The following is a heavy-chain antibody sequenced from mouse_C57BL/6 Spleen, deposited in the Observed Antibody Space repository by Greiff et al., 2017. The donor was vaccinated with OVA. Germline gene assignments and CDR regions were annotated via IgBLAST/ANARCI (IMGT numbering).Heavy chain of an antibody. D-gene: IGHD2-4*01. Sequence: QVQLQQSGAELMKPGASVKLSCKATGYTFTGYWIEWVKQRPGHGLEWIGEILPGSGSTNYNEKFKGKATFTADTSSNTAYMQLSSLTTEDSAIYYCARGNLYDYDDYYAMDYWGQGTSVTVSS. CDR1: GYTFTGYW. J-gene: IGHJ4*01. CDR2: ILPGSGST. V-gene: IGHV1-9*01. CDR3: ARGNLYDYDDYYAMDY.